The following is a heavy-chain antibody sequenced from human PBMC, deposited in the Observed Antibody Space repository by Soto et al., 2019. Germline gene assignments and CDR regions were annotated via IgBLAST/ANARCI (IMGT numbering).Heavy chain of an antibody. V-gene: IGHV4-59*01. J-gene: IGHJ4*02. CDR2: IYYSGST. CDR3: ARKAAAGEDFDY. CDR1: GGSISSYC. D-gene: IGHD6-13*01. Sequence: SETLSLTCTVSGGSISSYCWSWIRQPPGKGLEWIGYIYYSGSTNYNPSLKSRVTISVDTSKNQFSLKLSSVTAADTAVYYCARKAAAGEDFDYWGQGTLVTVSS.